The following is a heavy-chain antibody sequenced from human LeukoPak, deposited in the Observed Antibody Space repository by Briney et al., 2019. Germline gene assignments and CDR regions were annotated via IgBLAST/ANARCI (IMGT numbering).Heavy chain of an antibody. CDR3: AKGVAGLYYFDY. J-gene: IGHJ4*02. CDR2: ISGSGTDT. Sequence: GGSLRLSCGGSGFTFSSYAMSWVRQAPGKGLEWVSAISGSGTDTFYANSVKGRFTISRDNPKNTLYLQMNSLRAEDTAVYYCAKGVAGLYYFDYWGQGTLVTVSS. CDR1: GFTFSSYA. D-gene: IGHD6-19*01. V-gene: IGHV3-23*01.